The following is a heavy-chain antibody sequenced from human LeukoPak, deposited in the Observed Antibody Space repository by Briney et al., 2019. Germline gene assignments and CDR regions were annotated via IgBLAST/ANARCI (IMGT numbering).Heavy chain of an antibody. D-gene: IGHD6-6*01. J-gene: IGHJ3*02. CDR1: GGSFSGYY. Sequence: PSETLSLTCAVYGGSFSGYYWSWIRQPPGKGLEWIGKITHSGSTNYRPSLKSRVTISVDTSKNQVSLRLRSVTAADTAVYYCARGLRNRSSGTRFDVFDIWGQGTMVTVS. CDR2: ITHSGST. V-gene: IGHV4-34*01. CDR3: ARGLRNRSSGTRFDVFDI.